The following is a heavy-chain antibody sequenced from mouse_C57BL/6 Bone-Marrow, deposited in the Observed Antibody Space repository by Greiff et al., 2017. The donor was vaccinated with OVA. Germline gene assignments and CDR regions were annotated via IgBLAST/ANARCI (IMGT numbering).Heavy chain of an antibody. CDR1: GYTFTSYW. CDR2: IHPNSGST. CDR3: ARPIYGLRAWFAY. V-gene: IGHV1-64*01. Sequence: QVQLQQPGAELVKPGASVKLSCKASGYTFTSYWMHWVKQRPGQGLEWIGMIHPNSGSTNYNEKFKSKATLTVDKSSSTAYMKLSSLTSEDSAVYYCARPIYGLRAWFAYWGQGTLVTVSA. D-gene: IGHD1-1*01. J-gene: IGHJ3*01.